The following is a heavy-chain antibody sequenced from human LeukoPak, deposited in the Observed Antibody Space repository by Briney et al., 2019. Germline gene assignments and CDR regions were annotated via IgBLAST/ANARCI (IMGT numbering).Heavy chain of an antibody. Sequence: PGGSLRLSCAASGFTFSGSAMHWVRQASGKGLEWVGRIRSKANSYATACAASVKGRFTISRDDSKNTAYLQMNSLKTEDTAVYYCTSYSGSYYDFIDYWGQGTLVTVSS. J-gene: IGHJ4*02. D-gene: IGHD1-26*01. V-gene: IGHV3-73*01. CDR2: IRSKANSYAT. CDR1: GFTFSGSA. CDR3: TSYSGSYYDFIDY.